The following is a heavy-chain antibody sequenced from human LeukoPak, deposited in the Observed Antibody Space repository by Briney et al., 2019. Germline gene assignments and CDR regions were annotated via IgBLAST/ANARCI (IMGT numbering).Heavy chain of an antibody. CDR2: IYPGDSDT. V-gene: IGHV5-51*01. D-gene: IGHD2-15*01. Sequence: GESLKISCKGSGYSFTSYWIGWVRQMPGKGLEWMGIIYPGDSDTRYSPSFQGQVTISADKSISTAYLQWSSLKASDTAMYYCARQGCSGGSCSPDHNWFDPWGQGTLVTVSS. CDR1: GYSFTSYW. J-gene: IGHJ5*02. CDR3: ARQGCSGGSCSPDHNWFDP.